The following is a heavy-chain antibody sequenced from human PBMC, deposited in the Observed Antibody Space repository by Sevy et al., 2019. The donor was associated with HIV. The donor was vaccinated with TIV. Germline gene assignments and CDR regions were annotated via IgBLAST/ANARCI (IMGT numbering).Heavy chain of an antibody. CDR1: GGSISSSYY. CDR3: AKLETVYYYGMDV. D-gene: IGHD1-1*01. CDR2: IYYTGST. Sequence: SETLSLTCNVSGGSISSSYYWGWIRQPPGKGLEWIGSIYYTGSTYYKPSLKSRITVTVDRSKNQLSLRLTTVTAADTAVYYCAKLETVYYYGMDVWGQGIMVTVSS. J-gene: IGHJ6*02. V-gene: IGHV4-39*01.